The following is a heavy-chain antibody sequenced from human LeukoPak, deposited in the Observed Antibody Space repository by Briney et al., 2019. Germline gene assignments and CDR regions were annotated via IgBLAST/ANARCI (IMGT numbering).Heavy chain of an antibody. CDR3: AKDERYESGYFDY. V-gene: IGHV3-30-3*01. Sequence: GGSLRLSCAASGFTFSTYAMHWVRQAPGKGLEWVAIISYDGSNKYYEDSVKGRFTIYRDNSKDTMYLQMNSLRAEDTAVYYCAKDERYESGYFDYWGQGTLVTVSS. CDR1: GFTFSTYA. D-gene: IGHD3-10*01. J-gene: IGHJ4*02. CDR2: ISYDGSNK.